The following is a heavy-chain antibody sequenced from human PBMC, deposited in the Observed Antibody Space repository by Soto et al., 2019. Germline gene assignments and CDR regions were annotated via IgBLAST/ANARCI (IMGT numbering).Heavy chain of an antibody. Sequence: SXTLSLSCAFYGGSFSGYYWSWIRQPPVNGLEWIGEINHSGSTNYNPSLKSRVTISVDTSKNQFSLKLSSVTAADTAVYYCAGELGYCTNGVCYRYFDYWGQGTLVTVSS. D-gene: IGHD2-8*01. CDR1: GGSFSGYY. J-gene: IGHJ4*02. V-gene: IGHV4-34*01. CDR2: INHSGST. CDR3: AGELGYCTNGVCYRYFDY.